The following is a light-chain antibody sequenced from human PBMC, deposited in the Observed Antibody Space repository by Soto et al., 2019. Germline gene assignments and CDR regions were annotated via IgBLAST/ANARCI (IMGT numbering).Light chain of an antibody. CDR2: LGS. J-gene: IGKJ2*01. V-gene: IGKV2-28*01. CDR3: MQALQAPYT. CDR1: QSLLHSNGYNY. Sequence: DMVMTQSPLSLPVTPGEPASISCRSSQSLLHSNGYNYLDWYLQQPGQSPQLLIFLGSNWASGVPDRFSGSGSGTDFTLKISRVEAEDVGVYYCMQALQAPYTFGLGTKLEIK.